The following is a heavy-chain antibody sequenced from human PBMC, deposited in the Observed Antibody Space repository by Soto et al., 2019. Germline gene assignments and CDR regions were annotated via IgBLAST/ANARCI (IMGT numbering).Heavy chain of an antibody. V-gene: IGHV3-33*01. CDR3: ARDDGSGYDSNYFDY. Sequence: PGGSLRLSCAASGFTFSSYGMHWVRQAPGKGLEWVAVIWYDGSNKYYADSVKGRFTISRDNSKNTLYLQMNSLRAEDTAVYYCARDDGSGYDSNYFDYWGQGTLVTVSS. D-gene: IGHD5-12*01. CDR2: IWYDGSNK. J-gene: IGHJ4*02. CDR1: GFTFSSYG.